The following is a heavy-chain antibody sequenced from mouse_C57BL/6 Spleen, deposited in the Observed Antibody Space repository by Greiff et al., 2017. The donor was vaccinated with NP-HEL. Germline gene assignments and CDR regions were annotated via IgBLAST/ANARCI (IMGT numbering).Heavy chain of an antibody. CDR1: GFTFSSYG. V-gene: IGHV5-6*01. J-gene: IGHJ4*01. Sequence: EVQRVESGGDLVKPGGSLKLSCAASGFTFSSYGMSWVRQTPDKRLEWVATISSGGSYTYYPDSVKGRFTISRDNAKNTLYLQMSSLKSEDTAMYYCARRGSNYAMDYWGQGTSVTSPQ. CDR3: ARRGSNYAMDY. CDR2: ISSGGSYT. D-gene: IGHD5-1*01.